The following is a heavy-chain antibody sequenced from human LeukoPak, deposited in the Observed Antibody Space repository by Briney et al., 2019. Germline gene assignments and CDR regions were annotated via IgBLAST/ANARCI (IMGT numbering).Heavy chain of an antibody. CDR3: ARGTLVGATSY. V-gene: IGHV3-7*01. Sequence: GGSLRLSCAASGFTFSSYWMGWVRQAPGKGLEWVANIKQDGSEKYYVDSVKGRFTISRDNAKNSLYLQMNSLRAEDTAVYYCARGTLVGATSYWGQGTLVTVSS. CDR1: GFTFSSYW. J-gene: IGHJ4*02. D-gene: IGHD1-26*01. CDR2: IKQDGSEK.